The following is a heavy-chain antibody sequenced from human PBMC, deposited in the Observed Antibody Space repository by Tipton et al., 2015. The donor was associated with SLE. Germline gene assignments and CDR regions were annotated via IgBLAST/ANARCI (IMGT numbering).Heavy chain of an antibody. J-gene: IGHJ6*03. CDR3: ARVLKDYMDV. D-gene: IGHD4/OR15-4a*01. CDR2: IYQTGNT. CDR1: GEYITSGYY. V-gene: IGHV4-38-2*01. Sequence: TLSLTCAVSGEYITSGYYWGWIRQPPGKGLEWIGNIYQTGNTHYNPSLKSRVTISIDTSKNQFSLKLSSVTAADTAVYYCARVLKDYMDVWGKGTTVTVSS.